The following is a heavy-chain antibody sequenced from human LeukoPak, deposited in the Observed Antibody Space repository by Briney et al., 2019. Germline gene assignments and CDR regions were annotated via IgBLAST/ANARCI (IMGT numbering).Heavy chain of an antibody. J-gene: IGHJ4*02. CDR3: AKDNSSGYYDY. V-gene: IGHV3-30*18. CDR2: ISYDGSNK. D-gene: IGHD3-22*01. CDR1: GFTFSSYG. Sequence: GGSLRLSCAASGFTFSSYGMHWVRQAPGKGLEWVAVISYDGSNKYYADSVKGGFTISRDNSKNTLYLQMNSLRAEDTAVYYCAKDNSSGYYDYWGQGTLVTVSS.